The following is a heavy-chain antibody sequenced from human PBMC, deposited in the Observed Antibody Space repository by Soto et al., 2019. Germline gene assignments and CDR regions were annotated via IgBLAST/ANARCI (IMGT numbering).Heavy chain of an antibody. J-gene: IGHJ5*02. CDR1: GGSISSGGYS. Sequence: LSLTCAVSGGSISSGGYSWSWIRQPPGTGLEWIGYIYHSGSTYYNPSLKSRVTISVDRSKNQFSLKLSSVTAADTAVYYCARASVFYDFWSGYNWFDPWGQGTLVTVSS. CDR3: ARASVFYDFWSGYNWFDP. V-gene: IGHV4-30-2*01. D-gene: IGHD3-3*01. CDR2: IYHSGST.